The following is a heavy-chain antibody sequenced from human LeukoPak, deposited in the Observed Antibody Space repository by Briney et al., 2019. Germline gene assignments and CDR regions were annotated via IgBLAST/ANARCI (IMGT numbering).Heavy chain of an antibody. CDR1: GGSISSSSYY. CDR2: IYHSGST. Sequence: SETLSLTCTVSGGSISSSSYYWGWIRQPPGKGLEWIGSIYHSGSTYYNPSLKSRVTISVDTSKNQFSLKLSSVTAADTAVYYCARLAGYSSGWYEEGFDYWGQGTLVTVSS. V-gene: IGHV4-39*01. J-gene: IGHJ4*02. D-gene: IGHD6-19*01. CDR3: ARLAGYSSGWYEEGFDY.